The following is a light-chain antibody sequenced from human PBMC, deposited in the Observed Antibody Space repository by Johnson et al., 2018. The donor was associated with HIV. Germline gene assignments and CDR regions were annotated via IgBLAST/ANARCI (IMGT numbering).Light chain of an antibody. V-gene: IGLV1-51*01. CDR2: DNH. CDR1: SSNIGNNY. J-gene: IGLJ1*01. Sequence: QSVLTQPPSVSAAPGQKVTISCSGSSSNIGNNYVSWYQQLPGRAPKLLIYDNHKRPSGIPDRVSGSKSGTSATMGITGLQTGDEADYYCGTWDSSLSVYVFGTGTKVTVL. CDR3: GTWDSSLSVYV.